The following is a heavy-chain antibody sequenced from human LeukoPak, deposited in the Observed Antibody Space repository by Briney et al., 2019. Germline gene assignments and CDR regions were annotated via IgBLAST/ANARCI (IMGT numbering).Heavy chain of an antibody. D-gene: IGHD6-13*01. CDR2: IYNSGST. Sequence: SETLSLTCTVSGYSISSGYYWGWIRQPPGKGLEWIGSIYNSGSTYYNPSLKSRVTISVDTSKNQFSLKLSSVTAAATAVYYCARGSGIAAAGTRQYYFDYWGQGTLVTVSS. CDR1: GYSISSGYY. CDR3: ARGSGIAAAGTRQYYFDY. J-gene: IGHJ4*02. V-gene: IGHV4-38-2*02.